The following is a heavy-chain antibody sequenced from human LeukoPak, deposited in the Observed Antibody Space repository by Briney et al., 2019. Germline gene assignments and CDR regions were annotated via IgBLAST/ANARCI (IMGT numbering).Heavy chain of an antibody. CDR1: GGSISSYY. D-gene: IGHD3-10*01. CDR3: ARIRGFGADYYYYYMDV. V-gene: IGHV4-59*12. CDR2: VYYSGST. J-gene: IGHJ6*03. Sequence: SETLSLTCTVSGGSISSYYWGWIRQPPGKGLEWIGYVYYSGSTNYNPSLKSRVTISVDKSKNQFSLKLSSVTAADTAAYYCARIRGFGADYYYYYMDVWGKGTTVTVSS.